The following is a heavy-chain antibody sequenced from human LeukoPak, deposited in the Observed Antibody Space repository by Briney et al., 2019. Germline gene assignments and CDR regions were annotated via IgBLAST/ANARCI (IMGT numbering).Heavy chain of an antibody. V-gene: IGHV1-69*05. D-gene: IGHD3-22*01. CDR3: ASLTYYYDSSGYQDGWFDP. CDR2: IIPIFGTA. J-gene: IGHJ5*02. CDR1: GGTFSSYA. Sequence: GSSVKVSCKASGGTFSSYAINWVRQAPGQGLEWMGGIIPIFGTANYAQKFQGRVTITTDESTSTAYMELSSLRSEDTAVYYCASLTYYYDSSGYQDGWFDPWGQGTLVTVSS.